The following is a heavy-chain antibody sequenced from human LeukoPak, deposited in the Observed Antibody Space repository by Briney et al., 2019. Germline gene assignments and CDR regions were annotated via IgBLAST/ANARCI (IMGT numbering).Heavy chain of an antibody. CDR3: ARPISVYDSSGYYALDY. CDR2: MNPNSGNT. Sequence: ASVKVSCKASGYTFTSYDINWVRQAPGQGLEWMGWMNPNSGNTGYAQKFQDRVTMTRNTYIGTAYMELSSLRSEDTAVYYCARPISVYDSSGYYALDYWGQGTLVTVSS. V-gene: IGHV1-8*01. J-gene: IGHJ4*02. D-gene: IGHD3-22*01. CDR1: GYTFTSYD.